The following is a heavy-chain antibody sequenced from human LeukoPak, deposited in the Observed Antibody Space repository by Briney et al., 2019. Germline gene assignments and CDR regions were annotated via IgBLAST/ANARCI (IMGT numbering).Heavy chain of an antibody. V-gene: IGHV4-39*01. CDR1: GGSISSSSYY. Sequence: PSETLSLTCTVSGGSISSSSYYWGWIRQPPGKGLEWIGSIYYSGSTHYNPSLKSRVTISVDTSKNQFSLKLSSVTAADTAVYYCARPGTEYYFDYWGQGTLVTVSS. CDR2: IYYSGST. CDR3: ARPGTEYYFDY. J-gene: IGHJ4*02. D-gene: IGHD6-13*01.